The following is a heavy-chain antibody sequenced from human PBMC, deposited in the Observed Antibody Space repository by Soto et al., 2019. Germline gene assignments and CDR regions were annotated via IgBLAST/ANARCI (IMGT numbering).Heavy chain of an antibody. J-gene: IGHJ3*02. CDR2: ISAYNGNT. Sequence: ASVKVSCKASGYTFTSYGISWVRQAPGQGLEWMGWISAYNGNTNYAQKLQGRVTMTTDTSTSTAYMELRSLRSDDTAVYYCAIAQCGGDCSFDDAFDSWGQGTMVTVSS. CDR1: GYTFTSYG. V-gene: IGHV1-18*01. D-gene: IGHD2-21*01. CDR3: AIAQCGGDCSFDDAFDS.